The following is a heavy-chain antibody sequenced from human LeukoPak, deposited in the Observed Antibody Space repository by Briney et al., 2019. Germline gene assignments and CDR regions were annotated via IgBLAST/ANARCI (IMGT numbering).Heavy chain of an antibody. V-gene: IGHV4-34*01. CDR1: GGSFSGYY. D-gene: IGHD2/OR15-2a*01. Sequence: KPSETLSLTCAVYGGSFSGYYWSWIRQPPGKGLEWIGEINHSGSTNYNPSLKSRVTISVDTSKNQFSLKLSSVTAAGTAVYYCARSQSMGNWFDPWGQGTLVTVSS. CDR3: ARSQSMGNWFDP. CDR2: INHSGST. J-gene: IGHJ5*02.